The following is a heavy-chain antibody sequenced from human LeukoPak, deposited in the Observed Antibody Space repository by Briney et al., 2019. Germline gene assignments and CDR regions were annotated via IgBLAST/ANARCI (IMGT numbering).Heavy chain of an antibody. CDR1: GGSFSGYY. Sequence: SETLSLTCAVYGGSFSGYYCSWIRQPPGKGLEWIGEINHSGSTNYNPSLKGRVTISVDTSKNQFSLKLSSVTAADTAVYYCASRRYFDYWGQGTLVTVSS. CDR3: ASRRYFDY. CDR2: INHSGST. V-gene: IGHV4-34*01. J-gene: IGHJ4*02.